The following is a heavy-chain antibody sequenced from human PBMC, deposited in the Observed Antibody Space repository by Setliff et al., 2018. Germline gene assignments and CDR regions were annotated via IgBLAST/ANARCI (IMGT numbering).Heavy chain of an antibody. CDR3: ARGALVLQFLEWLPRFYYMDV. V-gene: IGHV1-8*02. D-gene: IGHD3-3*01. CDR2: MNPNSGRT. J-gene: IGHJ6*03. Sequence: ASVKVSCKASGGTFSNYGVSWVRQATGQGLEWMGWMNPNSGRTGYPQKFQGRVTMTRNTSISTAYMELSSLRSEDTAVYFCARGALVLQFLEWLPRFYYMDVWGKGTTVTVS. CDR1: GGTFSNYG.